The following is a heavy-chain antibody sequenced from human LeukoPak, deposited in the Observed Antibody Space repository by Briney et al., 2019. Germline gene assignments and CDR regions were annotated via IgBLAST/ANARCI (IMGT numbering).Heavy chain of an antibody. V-gene: IGHV3-7*01. D-gene: IGHD4-23*01. CDR2: IKQDGSEK. J-gene: IGHJ4*02. CDR1: GFTFSSYW. Sequence: GGSLRLSCAASGFTFSSYWMSWVRQAPGEGLESVANIKQDGSEKYYADSVKGRFTISRDNAKNSLYLQMSSLRAEDTAVYYCARTPVEPRFDYWGQGTLVTVSS. CDR3: ARTPVEPRFDY.